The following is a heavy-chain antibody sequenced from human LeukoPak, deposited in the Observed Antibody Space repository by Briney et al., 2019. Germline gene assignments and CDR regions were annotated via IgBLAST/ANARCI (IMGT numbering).Heavy chain of an antibody. Sequence: GGSLRLSCAASGFTFSSYSMNWVRQAPGKGLEWVSYISSSSTIYYADSVKGRFTISRDNSKNTLYLQMNSLRAEDTAVYYCARDPKMIVRAFDIWGQGTMVTVSS. CDR1: GFTFSSYS. J-gene: IGHJ3*02. V-gene: IGHV3-48*01. CDR3: ARDPKMIVRAFDI. D-gene: IGHD3-22*01. CDR2: ISSSSTI.